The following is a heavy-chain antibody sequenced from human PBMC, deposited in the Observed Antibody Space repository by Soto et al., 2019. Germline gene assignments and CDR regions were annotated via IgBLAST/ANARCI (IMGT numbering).Heavy chain of an antibody. CDR3: AKSPGGLDGYNADYYGMDV. V-gene: IGHV3-23*01. J-gene: IGHJ6*02. CDR1: GLTFSTYA. D-gene: IGHD5-12*01. CDR2: IGGSGTSGST. Sequence: EVHLLESGGDLVQPGGSLRLSCTASGLTFSTYAMSWVRQAPGKGLEWVSAIGGSGTSGSTYYADTVKGRFTISRDNNKNTVYLQMNSLSADDTAVYYWAKSPGGLDGYNADYYGMDVWGQGTTVTVSS.